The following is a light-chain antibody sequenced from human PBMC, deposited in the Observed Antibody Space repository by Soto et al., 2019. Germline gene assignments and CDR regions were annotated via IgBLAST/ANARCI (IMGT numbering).Light chain of an antibody. CDR3: QQYDNLPLT. V-gene: IGKV1-33*01. J-gene: IGKJ5*01. Sequence: DIQMTQSPSSLSASVGDSVTITCRASQNIETYLNWYQVKPGKAPKLLIYDASNLETGVPSRFSGSGSGTDFTFTISSLQPEDIATYYCQQYDNLPLTFGQGTRLEIK. CDR1: QNIETY. CDR2: DAS.